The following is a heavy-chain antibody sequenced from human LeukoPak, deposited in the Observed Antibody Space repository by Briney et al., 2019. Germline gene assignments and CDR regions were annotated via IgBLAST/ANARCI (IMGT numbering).Heavy chain of an antibody. CDR2: ISAYNGNT. V-gene: IGHV1-18*01. Sequence: GASVKVSCKASGYTFTSYGISWVRQAPGQGLEWMGWISAYNGNTNYAQKLQGRVTMTTDTSTSTAYMELRGLRSDDTAVYYCAREYCSGGSCYEYYFDYWGQGTLVTVSS. CDR1: GYTFTSYG. CDR3: AREYCSGGSCYEYYFDY. J-gene: IGHJ4*02. D-gene: IGHD2-15*01.